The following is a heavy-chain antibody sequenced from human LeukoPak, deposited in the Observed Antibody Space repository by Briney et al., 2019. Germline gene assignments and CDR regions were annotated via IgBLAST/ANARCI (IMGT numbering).Heavy chain of an antibody. V-gene: IGHV1-18*01. Sequence: ASVKVSCKASGYTFTSYGISWVRQAPGQGLEWMGWISGYNGNTIYAQKLQGRVTMTTDTSTSTAYMELRSLRSDDTAVYYCARDPGIAVAGPSDAFDLWGQGKMVTVSS. J-gene: IGHJ3*01. CDR3: ARDPGIAVAGPSDAFDL. CDR1: GYTFTSYG. CDR2: ISGYNGNT. D-gene: IGHD6-19*01.